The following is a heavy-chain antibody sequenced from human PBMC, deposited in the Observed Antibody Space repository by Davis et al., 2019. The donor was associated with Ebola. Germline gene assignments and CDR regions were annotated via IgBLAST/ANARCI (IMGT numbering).Heavy chain of an antibody. CDR1: GFTFSTYW. CDR2: IKQDGTEK. D-gene: IGHD3-16*01. Sequence: GESLKISCAASGFTFSTYWMTWVRQAPGKGLEWVANIKQDGTEKYYVDSVKGRFTISRDNAKNSLYLQMNSLRVEDTAVYYCARAEGLDWGQGTLVTVSS. V-gene: IGHV3-7*03. CDR3: ARAEGLD. J-gene: IGHJ4*02.